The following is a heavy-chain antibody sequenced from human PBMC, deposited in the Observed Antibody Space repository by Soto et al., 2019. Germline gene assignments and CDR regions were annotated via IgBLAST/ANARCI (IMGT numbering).Heavy chain of an antibody. CDR2: INPIFGTA. V-gene: IGHV1-69*13. D-gene: IGHD2-8*01. Sequence: SVKVSCKASGGTFSSYAIRWVRQAPGQGLEWMGGINPIFGTANYAQKFQGRVTITADESTSTAYTELGSQRSEDTAVYYCARPQLIVYAIFSPDSAVLDVWGQGTTVTVSS. CDR1: GGTFSSYA. J-gene: IGHJ6*02. CDR3: ARPQLIVYAIFSPDSAVLDV.